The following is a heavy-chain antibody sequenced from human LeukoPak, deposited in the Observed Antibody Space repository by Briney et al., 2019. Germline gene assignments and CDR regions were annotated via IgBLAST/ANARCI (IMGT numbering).Heavy chain of an antibody. V-gene: IGHV3-30*04. Sequence: GGSLRLSCAASGFTFSSYAMHWVRQAPGKGLEWVAVISYDGSNKYYADSVKGRFTISRDNSKNTLYLQMNSLIAEDTAVYYCARGDYGDYLIYNYYYYYGMDVWGKGTTVTVSS. CDR1: GFTFSSYA. D-gene: IGHD4-17*01. CDR3: ARGDYGDYLIYNYYYYYGMDV. CDR2: ISYDGSNK. J-gene: IGHJ6*04.